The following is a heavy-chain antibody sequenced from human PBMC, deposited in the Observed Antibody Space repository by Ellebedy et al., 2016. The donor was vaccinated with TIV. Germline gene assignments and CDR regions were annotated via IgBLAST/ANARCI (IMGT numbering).Heavy chain of an antibody. Sequence: SETLSLXXAVSGASISSNNWWSWIRPSPGKGLEWIGEVYLSEGTNYNPSLKSRVTMSVDKSNNHFSLKLSSVTAADTAVYYCARGLDHGGNSWYFDLWGRGTLVTVSS. V-gene: IGHV4-4*02. CDR2: VYLSEGT. CDR3: ARGLDHGGNSWYFDL. CDR1: GASISSNNW. D-gene: IGHD4-23*01. J-gene: IGHJ2*01.